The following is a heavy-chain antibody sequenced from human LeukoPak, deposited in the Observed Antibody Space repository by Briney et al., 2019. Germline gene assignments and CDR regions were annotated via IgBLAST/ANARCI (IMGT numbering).Heavy chain of an antibody. J-gene: IGHJ4*02. CDR3: ARDPTYYYDSSGYYPLGY. V-gene: IGHV1-69*06. CDR2: IIPIFGTA. D-gene: IGHD3-22*01. CDR1: GGTFSSYA. Sequence: ASVKVSCKASGGTFSSYAISWVRQAPGQGLEWMGGIIPIFGTANYAQKFQGRVTTTADKSTSTAYMELSSLRSEDTAVYYCARDPTYYYDSSGYYPLGYWGQGTLVTVSS.